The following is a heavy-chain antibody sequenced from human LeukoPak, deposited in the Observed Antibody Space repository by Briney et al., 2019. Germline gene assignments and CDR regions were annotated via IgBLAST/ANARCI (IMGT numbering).Heavy chain of an antibody. Sequence: RPGGSLRLSCAASGFTFSSYVMHWVRQAPGKGLEWVSAVSDSGGSTFYADSVKGRFTISRDNAKNSLYLQMNSLRDEDTAVYYCAREFPYCSGGSCYSRSYWYFDLWGRSTLVTVSS. J-gene: IGHJ2*01. CDR1: GFTFSSYV. V-gene: IGHV3-23*01. D-gene: IGHD2-15*01. CDR3: AREFPYCSGGSCYSRSYWYFDL. CDR2: VSDSGGST.